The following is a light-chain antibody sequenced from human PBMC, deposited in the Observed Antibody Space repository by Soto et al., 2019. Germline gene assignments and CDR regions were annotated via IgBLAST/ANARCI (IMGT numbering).Light chain of an antibody. Sequence: DIQMTQSPSTLSASLGDRVTITCRASQSISNWLAWYQQKPGKAPKILIYKASSLESGVPSRFSGSGSGTEFTLTISSLQPDDFATYYCQQYNGYRWTFGQGTKVDIK. V-gene: IGKV1-5*03. CDR3: QQYNGYRWT. CDR2: KAS. CDR1: QSISNW. J-gene: IGKJ1*01.